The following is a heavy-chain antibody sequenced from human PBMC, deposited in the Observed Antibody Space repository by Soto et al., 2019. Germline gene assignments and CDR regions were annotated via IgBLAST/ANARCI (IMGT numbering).Heavy chain of an antibody. V-gene: IGHV3-30*18. Sequence: VQLVESGGGLVKPGGSLRLSCAASGFTFSSYSMHWVRQAPGKGLEWVAVISYDGSNKYYADSVKGRFTISRDNSKNTLYLQMNSLRAEDTAVYYCAKDQYSSSWPYYYYYYGMDVWGQGTTVTVSS. D-gene: IGHD6-13*01. CDR2: ISYDGSNK. J-gene: IGHJ6*02. CDR1: GFTFSSYS. CDR3: AKDQYSSSWPYYYYYYGMDV.